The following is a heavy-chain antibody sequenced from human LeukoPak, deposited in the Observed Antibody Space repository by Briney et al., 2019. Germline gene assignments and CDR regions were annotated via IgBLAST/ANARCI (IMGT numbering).Heavy chain of an antibody. CDR2: ISGSGGNT. J-gene: IGHJ4*02. CDR1: GFTFSSYA. Sequence: PGGSLRLSCAASGFTFSSYATTWGRQAPGKGLEWVSVISGSGGNTYYADSVKGRFTVSRDNSKNTLYLQMNSLRAEDTAVYYCAKGRGNSAYYHFDYWGQGTLVTVSS. V-gene: IGHV3-23*01. D-gene: IGHD3-22*01. CDR3: AKGRGNSAYYHFDY.